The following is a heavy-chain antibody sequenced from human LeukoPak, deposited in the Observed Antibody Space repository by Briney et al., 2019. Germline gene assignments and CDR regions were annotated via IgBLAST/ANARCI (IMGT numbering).Heavy chain of an antibody. CDR1: GGSISSYY. CDR2: IYTSGST. J-gene: IGHJ5*02. V-gene: IGHV4-4*07. CDR3: ARTMPISGPNWFDP. Sequence: SETLSLTCTVSGGSISSYYWSWIRQPAGKGLEWIGRIYTSGSTNYNPSLKSRVTMPVDTSKNQFSLKLSSVTAADTAVYYCARTMPISGPNWFDPWGQGTLVTVSS. D-gene: IGHD3-3*01.